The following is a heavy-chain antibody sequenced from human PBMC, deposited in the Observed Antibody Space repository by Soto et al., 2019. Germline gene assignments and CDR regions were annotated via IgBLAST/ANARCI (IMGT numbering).Heavy chain of an antibody. D-gene: IGHD2-21*02. V-gene: IGHV3-23*01. Sequence: EVQLLESGGGLVQPGGSLRLSCGASGLAFRSYAMNWVRQAPGKGLEWVSGISGSGISTYYADSLKGQFTSSRDNSKNTVYLQMNSMRAEDTAVYYCAQDQVDVVTATGLDYWGQGTLVTVSS. J-gene: IGHJ4*02. CDR1: GLAFRSYA. CDR3: AQDQVDVVTATGLDY. CDR2: ISGSGIST.